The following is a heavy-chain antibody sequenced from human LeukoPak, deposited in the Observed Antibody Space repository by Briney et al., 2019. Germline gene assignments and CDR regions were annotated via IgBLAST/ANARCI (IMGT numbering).Heavy chain of an antibody. CDR3: ARDLAIVATIVYYHYYGMDV. D-gene: IGHD5-12*01. V-gene: IGHV3-21*01. J-gene: IGHJ6*04. CDR2: ISSSSSYI. Sequence: GGSLRLSCAASGFTFSSYSMNWVRQAPGKGLEWVSSISSSSSYIYYADSVKGRFTISRDNAKNSLYLQMNSLRAEDTAVYYCARDLAIVATIVYYHYYGMDVWGKGTTVTVSS. CDR1: GFTFSSYS.